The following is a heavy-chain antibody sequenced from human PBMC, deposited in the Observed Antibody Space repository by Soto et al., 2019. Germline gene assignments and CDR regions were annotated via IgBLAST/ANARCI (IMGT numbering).Heavy chain of an antibody. CDR1: GFTFSSYA. V-gene: IGHV3-23*01. Sequence: GGSLRLSCAASGFTFSSYAMTWVRQAPGKGLEWVSAISGSGGSTYYADSVKGRFTISRDNSKNTLYLQMNGLRVEDTAVYYCAKDQLAGNFDYWAQGTQVTVSS. J-gene: IGHJ4*02. D-gene: IGHD1-1*01. CDR3: AKDQLAGNFDY. CDR2: ISGSGGST.